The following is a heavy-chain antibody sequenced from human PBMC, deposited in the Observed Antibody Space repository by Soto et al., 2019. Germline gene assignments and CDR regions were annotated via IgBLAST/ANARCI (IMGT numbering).Heavy chain of an antibody. V-gene: IGHV3-21*01. D-gene: IGHD2-2*01. J-gene: IGHJ6*02. CDR3: ARVRGYYAHDYYYYAMDV. Sequence: GGSLRLSCVASGFTFRTYTMNWVRQAPGKGLEWVSGIRGFSPYTFYAESVKGRFTISRDNAKNSLYLQMNSLGVEDTAVYYCARVRGYYAHDYYYYAMDVWGQGSTVTVSS. CDR2: IRGFSPYT. CDR1: GFTFRTYT.